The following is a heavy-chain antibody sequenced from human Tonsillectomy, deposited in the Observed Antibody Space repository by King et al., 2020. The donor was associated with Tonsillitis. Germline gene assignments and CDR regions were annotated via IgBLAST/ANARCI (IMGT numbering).Heavy chain of an antibody. CDR1: GFTFSSNW. V-gene: IGHV3-74*01. Sequence: VQLVESGGGLVQPGGSLRLSCAASGFTFSSNWMHWVRQGPGKGLVWVSRINSDGSSTRYADSVKGRFTISKDNAKNTLYLQMNSLRAEDTAVYYCAREGAEDWIVPGAISGANWFDPWGQGTLVTVSS. CDR3: AREGAEDWIVPGAISGANWFDP. J-gene: IGHJ5*02. D-gene: IGHD2-2*02. CDR2: INSDGSST.